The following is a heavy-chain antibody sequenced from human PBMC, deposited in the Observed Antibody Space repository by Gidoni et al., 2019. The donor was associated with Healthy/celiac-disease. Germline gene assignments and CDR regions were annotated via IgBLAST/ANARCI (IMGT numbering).Heavy chain of an antibody. Sequence: QVQLVQSGAEVKKPGASVKVSCKASGYTFTSYYMHWVRQAPGQGLEWMGIINPSGGSTSYAQKCQGRVTMTRDTSTSTVYMELSSLRSEDTAVYYCASDPPIHGYCTGGVCYRGRARALYYFDYWGQGTLVTVSS. D-gene: IGHD2-8*02. V-gene: IGHV1-46*01. CDR1: GYTFTSYY. CDR3: ASDPPIHGYCTGGVCYRGRARALYYFDY. CDR2: INPSGGST. J-gene: IGHJ4*02.